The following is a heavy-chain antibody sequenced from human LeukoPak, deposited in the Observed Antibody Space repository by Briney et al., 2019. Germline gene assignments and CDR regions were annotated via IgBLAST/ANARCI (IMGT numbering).Heavy chain of an antibody. CDR2: IYSGGST. CDR3: ARRSVAGSYFDY. J-gene: IGHJ4*02. V-gene: IGHV3-66*01. D-gene: IGHD6-19*01. CDR1: GFTVSNNY. Sequence: GGSLRLSCAASGFTVSNNYMSWVRQAPGKGLVWVSSIYSGGSTYYTDSVKGRFTISRDNSKNTLYLQMNSLRAEDTAVYYCARRSVAGSYFDYWGQGTLVTVSS.